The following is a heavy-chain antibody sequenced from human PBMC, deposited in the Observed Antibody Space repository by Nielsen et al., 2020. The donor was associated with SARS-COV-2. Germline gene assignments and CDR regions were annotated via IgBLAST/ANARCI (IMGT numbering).Heavy chain of an antibody. Sequence: ASVKVSCKASGYTFTSYYMHWVRQAPGQGLEWMGIINPSGGSTSYAQKFQSRVTMTRDTSMSTVYMELSSLRSEDTAVYYCAREHFVGGLGIVVVISTILDYWGQGTLVTVSS. CDR2: INPSGGST. J-gene: IGHJ4*02. CDR1: GYTFTSYY. CDR3: AREHFVGGLGIVVVISTILDY. D-gene: IGHD3-22*01. V-gene: IGHV1-46*01.